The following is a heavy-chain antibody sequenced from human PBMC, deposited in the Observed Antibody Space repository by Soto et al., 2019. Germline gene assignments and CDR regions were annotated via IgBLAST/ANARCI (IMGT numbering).Heavy chain of an antibody. CDR2: VWYDGSNK. V-gene: IGHV3-33*01. Sequence: QVQLVGSGGGVVQPGRSLRLSCAASGFTFSNYGMHWVRQAPGKGLEWVAVVWYDGSNKYYADSVKGRFTISRDNSKNTLYLQMNSLRAEDTAVYYCARDYYDSSGYYYYGYWGQGTLVTVSS. J-gene: IGHJ4*02. CDR3: ARDYYDSSGYYYYGY. D-gene: IGHD3-22*01. CDR1: GFTFSNYG.